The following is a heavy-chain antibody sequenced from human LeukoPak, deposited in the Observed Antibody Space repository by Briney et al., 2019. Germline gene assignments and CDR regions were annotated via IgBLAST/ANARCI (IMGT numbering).Heavy chain of an antibody. V-gene: IGHV3-23*01. Sequence: ETLSLTCAVYGGSFSGYYWSWVRQAPGKGLEWVSAISGSGGSTYYADSVKGRFTISRDNSKNTLYLQMNSLRAEDTAVYYCAQEDQLPGDYWGQGTLVTVSS. D-gene: IGHD6-6*01. J-gene: IGHJ4*02. CDR1: GGSFSGYY. CDR2: ISGSGGST. CDR3: AQEDQLPGDY.